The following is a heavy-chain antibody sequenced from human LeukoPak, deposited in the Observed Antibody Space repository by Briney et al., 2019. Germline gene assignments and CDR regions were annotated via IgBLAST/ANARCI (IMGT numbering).Heavy chain of an antibody. Sequence: GRSLRLSCAASGFTFSSYGMHWVRQAPGKGLEWVAVISYDGSIKYYADSVKGRFTISRDNSKNTLYLQMNSLRAEDTAVYYCAKVPQGNWNSSYWGQGTLVTVSS. CDR1: GFTFSSYG. CDR2: ISYDGSIK. CDR3: AKVPQGNWNSSY. J-gene: IGHJ4*02. D-gene: IGHD1-1*01. V-gene: IGHV3-30*18.